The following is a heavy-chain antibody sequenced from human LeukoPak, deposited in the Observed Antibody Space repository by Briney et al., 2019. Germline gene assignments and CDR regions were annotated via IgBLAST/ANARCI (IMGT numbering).Heavy chain of an antibody. CDR2: IYTSGST. CDR3: AKSGGYGLIDY. Sequence: SETLTLTCTVSGGSISSYYWSWIRQSPGKGLEWIGRIYTSGSTNYNPSLKCRVTISVDTSKNQFSLRLNSVTAADTAMYYCAKSGGYGLIDYWGQGTRVTVSS. D-gene: IGHD1-26*01. CDR1: GGSISSYY. V-gene: IGHV4-4*08. J-gene: IGHJ4*02.